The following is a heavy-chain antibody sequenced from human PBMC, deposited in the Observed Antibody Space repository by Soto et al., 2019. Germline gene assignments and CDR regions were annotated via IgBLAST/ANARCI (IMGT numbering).Heavy chain of an antibody. CDR3: ATDLNWSGT. CDR2: IKPDGSDT. CDR1: EFTFSSYS. Sequence: GGSLRLSCAASEFTFSSYSMNWVRQAPGKGLEFLATIKPDGSDTYYVDSVKGRFTISRDNAKNSLSLQMNSLRAEDTTLYYCATDLNWSGTWGQGTMVTVSS. V-gene: IGHV3-7*01. J-gene: IGHJ3*01. D-gene: IGHD3-3*01.